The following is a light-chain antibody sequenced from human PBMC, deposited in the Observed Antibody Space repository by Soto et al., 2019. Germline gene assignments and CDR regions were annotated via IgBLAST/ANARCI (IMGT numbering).Light chain of an antibody. V-gene: IGLV1-47*01. CDR1: NSNIGNRP. Sequence: QSVLTQPPSASGTPGQRVTISCSGGNSNIGNRPVHWFQQLPGTAPKLLIYKDLQRPSGVPDRFSGSKSGTSASLAISGLRSDDEADYYCLTWDDSLRGWVFGGWTKLTVL. J-gene: IGLJ3*02. CDR2: KDL. CDR3: LTWDDSLRGWV.